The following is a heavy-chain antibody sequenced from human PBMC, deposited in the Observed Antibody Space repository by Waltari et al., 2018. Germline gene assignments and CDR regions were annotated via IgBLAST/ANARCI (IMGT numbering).Heavy chain of an antibody. J-gene: IGHJ4*02. V-gene: IGHV4-59*01. CDR3: ARDPGQQLFDY. CDR2: IYYSGST. CDR1: GGSISSYY. D-gene: IGHD6-13*01. Sequence: QVQLQESGPGLVKPSETLSLTCTVSGGSISSYYWSLIRQPPGKGLEWIGYIYYSGSTNYNPSLKSRVTISVDTSKNQFSLKLSSVTAADTAVYYCARDPGQQLFDYWGQGTLVTVSS.